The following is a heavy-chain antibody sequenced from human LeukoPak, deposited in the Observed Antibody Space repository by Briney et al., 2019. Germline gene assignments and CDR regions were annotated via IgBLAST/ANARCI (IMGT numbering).Heavy chain of an antibody. CDR3: VKDRYGDIDY. CDR2: IFHDGINK. D-gene: IGHD4-17*01. CDR1: GFTFRTYG. Sequence: GKSLRLSCAASGFTFRTYGMHWVRQASGKGLEWVSVIFHDGINKYYADSVKGRFAISRDNSNNTLYLQMNSLRVEDTAVYYCVKDRYGDIDYWGQGTLVTVSS. V-gene: IGHV3-30*18. J-gene: IGHJ4*02.